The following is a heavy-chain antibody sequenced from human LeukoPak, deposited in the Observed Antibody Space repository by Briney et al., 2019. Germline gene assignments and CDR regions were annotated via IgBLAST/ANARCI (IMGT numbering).Heavy chain of an antibody. CDR3: AKSGGQQLVAAYGMDV. J-gene: IGHJ6*02. CDR1: GFTFSAYH. D-gene: IGHD6-13*01. V-gene: IGHV3-48*04. Sequence: GGSLRLSCAASGFTFSAYHINWVRQAPGKGLEWISYISSSSSPIYYAGSVKGRFTTSRDNAENSLYLQMNSLRVEDTAVYYCAKSGGQQLVAAYGMDVWGQGTTVTVSS. CDR2: ISSSSSPI.